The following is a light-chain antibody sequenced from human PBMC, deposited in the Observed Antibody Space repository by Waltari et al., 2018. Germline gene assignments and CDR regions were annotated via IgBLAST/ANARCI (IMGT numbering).Light chain of an antibody. CDR2: DVN. Sequence: QSALTQTATVSGSPGQSITISCTGTSSHVGTYNLASWYQQHPGKAPTLIIYDVNKRPSGVSNRFSGSKSGNTASLTISGLQAADEANYYCCSYAGSAITVFGGGTKVTVL. V-gene: IGLV2-23*02. J-gene: IGLJ2*01. CDR1: SSHVGTYNL. CDR3: CSYAGSAITV.